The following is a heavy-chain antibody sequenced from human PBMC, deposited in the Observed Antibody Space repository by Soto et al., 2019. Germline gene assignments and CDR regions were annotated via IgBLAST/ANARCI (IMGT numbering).Heavy chain of an antibody. V-gene: IGHV4-39*01. CDR1: GGSISSSSYY. CDR3: ARHPLRYFADYYYYGMDV. J-gene: IGHJ6*02. CDR2: IYYSGST. D-gene: IGHD3-9*01. Sequence: PSETLSLTCTVSGGSISSSSYYWGWIRQPPGKGLEWIGSIYYSGSTYYNPSLKSRVTISVDTSKNQFSLKLSSVTAADTAVYYCARHPLRYFADYYYYGMDVWGQGTTVTAP.